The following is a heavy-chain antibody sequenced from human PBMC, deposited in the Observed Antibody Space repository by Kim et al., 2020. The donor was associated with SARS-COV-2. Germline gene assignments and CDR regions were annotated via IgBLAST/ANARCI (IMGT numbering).Heavy chain of an antibody. CDR2: ISWNSGSI. Sequence: GGSLRLSCAASGFTFDDYAMHWVRQAPGKGLEWVSGISWNSGSIGYADSVKGRFTISRDNAKNSLYLQMNSLRAEDTALYYCAKDSHPLPHGDYDYWGQ. V-gene: IGHV3-9*01. CDR3: AKDSHPLPHGDYDY. D-gene: IGHD4-17*01. J-gene: IGHJ4*02. CDR1: GFTFDDYA.